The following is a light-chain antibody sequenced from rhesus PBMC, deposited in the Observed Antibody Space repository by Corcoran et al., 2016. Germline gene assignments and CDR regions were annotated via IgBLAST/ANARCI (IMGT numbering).Light chain of an antibody. CDR3: QQRTSSPRT. V-gene: IGKV1-21*01. CDR1: QGISSW. Sequence: DIQMTQSPSSLSASLGDRVASTCKASQGISSWLAWFQQKPGKAPKLLIYAASRLNSGVPSRYSGSGSGTAFTLTLSSLQPEDFATYYYQQRTSSPRTFGPGTKVHI. J-gene: IGKJ1*01. CDR2: AAS.